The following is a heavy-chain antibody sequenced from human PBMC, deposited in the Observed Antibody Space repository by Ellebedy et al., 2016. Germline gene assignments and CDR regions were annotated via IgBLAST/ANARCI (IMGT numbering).Heavy chain of an antibody. D-gene: IGHD3-10*01. CDR2: INPSGGST. J-gene: IGHJ4*02. CDR3: ARAHYGSGSYSHFDY. V-gene: IGHV1-46*01. CDR1: GYTFTSYY. Sequence: ASVKVSCKASGYTFTSYYIHWVRQAPGQGLEWMGIINPSGGSTRYAQKLQGRVTMTRDTSTSTVYMELSSLRSEDTAVYYCARAHYGSGSYSHFDYWGQGTLVTVPS.